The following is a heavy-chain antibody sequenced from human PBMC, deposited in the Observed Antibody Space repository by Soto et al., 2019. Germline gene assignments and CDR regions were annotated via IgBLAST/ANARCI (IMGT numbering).Heavy chain of an antibody. CDR1: GFTFSSYA. Sequence: GGSLRLSCAASGFTFSSYAMSWVRQAPGKGLEWVSAISGSGGSTYYADSVKGRFTISRDNSKNTLYLQMNSLRAEDTAVYYCAKVYPWWASSGYVTFDYWGQGTLVTVSS. CDR2: ISGSGGST. J-gene: IGHJ4*02. D-gene: IGHD3-22*01. CDR3: AKVYPWWASSGYVTFDY. V-gene: IGHV3-23*01.